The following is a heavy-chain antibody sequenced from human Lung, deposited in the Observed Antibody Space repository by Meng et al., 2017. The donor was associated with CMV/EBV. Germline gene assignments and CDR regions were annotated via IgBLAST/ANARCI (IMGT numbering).Heavy chain of an antibody. CDR3: AKDSHYPCCYGMDV. CDR2: IDGGNRT. V-gene: IGHV3-23*01. Sequence: GESXKISCAASGFSFSNFAVSWVRQAPGRGLEWVSNIDGGNRTFYARSVKGRFTISRDSSKNIVYLQMNSLRAEDTAVYFCAKDSHYPCCYGMDVWGQGTTVTVSS. CDR1: GFSFSNFA. D-gene: IGHD3-10*01. J-gene: IGHJ6*02.